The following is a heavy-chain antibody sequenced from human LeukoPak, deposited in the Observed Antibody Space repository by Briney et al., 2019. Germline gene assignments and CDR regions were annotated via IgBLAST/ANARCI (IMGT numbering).Heavy chain of an antibody. CDR2: ITYDGSNK. D-gene: IGHD1-26*01. J-gene: IGHJ4*02. CDR3: AKLLIDGIVGATDYFDY. V-gene: IGHV3-30*18. CDR1: GFTFSSYG. Sequence: GGSLRLSCAASGFTFSSYGMHWVRQAPGKGLGWVAVITYDGSNKYYADSVKGRFTISRDNSKNTLYLQMNSLRAEDTAVYYCAKLLIDGIVGATDYFDYWGQGTLVTVSS.